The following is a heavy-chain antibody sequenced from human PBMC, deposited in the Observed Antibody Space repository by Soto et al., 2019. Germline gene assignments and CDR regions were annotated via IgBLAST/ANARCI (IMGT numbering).Heavy chain of an antibody. J-gene: IGHJ5*02. Sequence: SETLSLTCAISVAPITWGDYSCNWIRQPPGKGLEWIGYIFHGGSTYYNPSLRSRVTISVDRSRTQFSLKMSSVTAADTAVYYCARGRVVVPAAVMFNCLDPGGQGDRVTSP. CDR3: ARGRVVVPAAVMFNCLDP. D-gene: IGHD2-2*01. V-gene: IGHV4-30-2*01. CDR1: VAPITWGDYS. CDR2: IFHGGST.